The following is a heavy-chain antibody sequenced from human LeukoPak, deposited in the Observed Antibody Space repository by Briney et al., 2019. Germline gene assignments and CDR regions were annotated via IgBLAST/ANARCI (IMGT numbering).Heavy chain of an antibody. CDR2: MTSTNNI. CDR1: GFTFSSHS. Sequence: GGSLRLSCAASGFTFSSHSINWVRQAPGKGLEWIATMTSTNNIHYADSVKGRFTISRDNAENSVYLQMNSLRDADTAVYSCARAQTLFWEFDGFDIWGRGTKVTVSS. CDR3: ARAQTLFWEFDGFDI. J-gene: IGHJ3*02. D-gene: IGHD3-3*01. V-gene: IGHV3-69-1*01.